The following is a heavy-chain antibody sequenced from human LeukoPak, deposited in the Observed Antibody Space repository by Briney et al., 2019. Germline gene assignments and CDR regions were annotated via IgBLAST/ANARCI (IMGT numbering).Heavy chain of an antibody. D-gene: IGHD3-10*01. J-gene: IGHJ4*02. CDR1: GYTFTSYA. CDR3: ATSGSGIYYFDY. CDR2: INAGNGNT. Sequence: EASVNVSCKASGYTFTSYAMHWVRQAPGQRLEWMGWINAGNGNTKYSQKFQGRVTITRDTSASTAYMELSSLRSEDTAVYYCATSGSGIYYFDYWGQGTLVTVSS. V-gene: IGHV1-3*01.